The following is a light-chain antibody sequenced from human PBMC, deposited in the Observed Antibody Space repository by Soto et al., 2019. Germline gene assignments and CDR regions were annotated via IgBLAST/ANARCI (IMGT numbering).Light chain of an antibody. CDR1: QGIASS. CDR2: AAS. J-gene: IGKJ4*01. Sequence: DIHLTQSPSFLSASVGDRVTITCRASQGIASSLAWYQQKAGKAPKLLIYAASTLESGVPSRFSGSGPGTEFTLTISSLQPEDCAIYYCQQFNSYPLTFGGGTKVAIK. V-gene: IGKV1-9*01. CDR3: QQFNSYPLT.